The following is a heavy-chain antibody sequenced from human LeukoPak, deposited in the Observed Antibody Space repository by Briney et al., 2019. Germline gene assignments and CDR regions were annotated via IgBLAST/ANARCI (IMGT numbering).Heavy chain of an antibody. V-gene: IGHV5-51*01. J-gene: IGHJ3*02. CDR3: ARPSITMTTAQAFDI. CDR2: IYPDDSDT. Sequence: GESLKISCKGSGYSFTNYWIGWVRQMPGKGLEWMGIIYPDDSDTRYSPSFQGQVTISADKSISTAYLQWSSLKASDTAMYYCARPSITMTTAQAFDIWGQGTMVTVSS. D-gene: IGHD3-22*01. CDR1: GYSFTNYW.